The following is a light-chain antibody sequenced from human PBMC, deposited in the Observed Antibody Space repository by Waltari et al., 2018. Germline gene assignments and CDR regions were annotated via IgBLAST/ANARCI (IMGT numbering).Light chain of an antibody. Sequence: DIVMPQSPESLAVSLGERATINCKSSQSVLYSSNNKNYLAWYQQKPGQPPKLLIYWASTREAGVPDRFSGSGSGTYFTLIISSLQAEDVAVYYCQQYYRTPLTFGGGTKVEIK. V-gene: IGKV4-1*01. CDR3: QQYYRTPLT. CDR2: WAS. CDR1: QSVLYSSNNKNY. J-gene: IGKJ4*01.